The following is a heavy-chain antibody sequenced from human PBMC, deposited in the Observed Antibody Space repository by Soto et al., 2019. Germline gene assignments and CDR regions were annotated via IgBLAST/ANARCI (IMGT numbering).Heavy chain of an antibody. CDR2: INGDGTSI. J-gene: IGHJ5*01. CDR1: GFSFTNW. Sequence: GGSLRLSCAASGFSFTNWMHWARQVPGKGPVWVSRINGDGTSIAYADSVRGRFTISRDNAKNTLYLQMNSLRAEDTAIYYCAREIIEVKGAIRWFDSWGQGTQVTVSS. D-gene: IGHD6-19*01. CDR3: AREIIEVKGAIRWFDS. V-gene: IGHV3-74*03.